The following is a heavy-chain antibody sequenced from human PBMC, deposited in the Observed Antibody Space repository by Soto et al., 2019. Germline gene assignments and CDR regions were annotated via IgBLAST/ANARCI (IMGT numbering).Heavy chain of an antibody. CDR3: ARGGYCNSTSCFRYGMDV. CDR2: IPYDGSNK. CDR1: GFTFSSHA. J-gene: IGHJ6*02. Sequence: QVQLVESGGGVVQPGRSLRLSCAASGFTFSSHAMHWVRQAPGKGLEWVAVIPYDGSNKYFADSVKGRFTISRDNSMNTLYLQMDSLRPEDTAVYYSARGGYCNSTSCFRYGMDVWGQGTTVTVSS. D-gene: IGHD2-2*03. V-gene: IGHV3-30-3*01.